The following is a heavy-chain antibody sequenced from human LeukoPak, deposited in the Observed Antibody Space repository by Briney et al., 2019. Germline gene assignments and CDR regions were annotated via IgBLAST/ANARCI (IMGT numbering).Heavy chain of an antibody. V-gene: IGHV3-7*01. D-gene: IGHD5-24*01. CDR3: VREARESGGFDY. Sequence: GGSLRLSCAGSGFTFSSYWMTWVRQAPGKGLEWVANIRQDGSEKYYVDSVKGRFTISRDNAKNSLYLQMNSLRAEDTAVYYCVREARESGGFDYWGQGTLVTVSS. CDR2: IRQDGSEK. J-gene: IGHJ4*02. CDR1: GFTFSSYW.